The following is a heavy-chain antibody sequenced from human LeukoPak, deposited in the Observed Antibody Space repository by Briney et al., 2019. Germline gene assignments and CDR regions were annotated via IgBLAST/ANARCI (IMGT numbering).Heavy chain of an antibody. CDR1: GFTFDDYG. V-gene: IGHV3-20*04. D-gene: IGHD2-2*02. J-gene: IGHJ5*02. Sequence: GGSLRLSCAASGFTFDDYGMSWVRQAPGKGLEWVSGINWNGGSTSYADSVKGRFTISRDNAKNSLYLQMNSLRAEDTALYYCARDVEERPAAISRFDPWGQGTLVTVSS. CDR3: ARDVEERPAAISRFDP. CDR2: INWNGGST.